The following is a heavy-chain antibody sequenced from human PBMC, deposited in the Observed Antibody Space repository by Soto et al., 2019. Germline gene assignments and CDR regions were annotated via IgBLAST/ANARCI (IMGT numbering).Heavy chain of an antibody. CDR1: GFTFSSYS. Sequence: EVQLVESGGGLVKPGGSLRLSCAASGFTFSSYSMNWVRQAPGKGLEWVSSISSSSTYIYYADSVKGRFTISRDNAKXXXXXXXXXXXXXXXXXXXXXXXXXXXPGEALWGQGTLVTVSS. CDR2: ISSSSTYI. V-gene: IGHV3-21*01. J-gene: IGHJ4*02. D-gene: IGHD3-16*01. CDR3: XXXXXXXPGEAL.